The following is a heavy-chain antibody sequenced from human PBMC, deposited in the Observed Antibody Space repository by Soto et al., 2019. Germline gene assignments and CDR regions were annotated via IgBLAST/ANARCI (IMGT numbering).Heavy chain of an antibody. CDR1: GFTFSSYA. Sequence: GGSLRLSCAASGFTFSSYAMSWVRQAPGKGLEWVSAISGSGGSTYYADSVKGRFTISRDNSKNTLYLQMNSLRAEDTAVYYCAKVSGSSMQHAAADYWGQGTLVTVSS. CDR2: ISGSGGST. V-gene: IGHV3-23*01. D-gene: IGHD1-26*01. CDR3: AKVSGSSMQHAAADY. J-gene: IGHJ4*02.